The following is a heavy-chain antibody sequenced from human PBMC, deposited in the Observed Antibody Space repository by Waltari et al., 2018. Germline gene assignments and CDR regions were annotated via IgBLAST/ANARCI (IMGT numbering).Heavy chain of an antibody. CDR1: GFTFNVYW. Sequence: EVQLVESGGGLVQPGGSLRLSCAASGFTFNVYWMHWVRQAPGKGLGWVSRIKTDGSTTMYADSVKGRFTISRDTAKNTLYLQMDSLTAEDTAMYYCARPPYPHCEGQVDLWGQGTLVTVSS. V-gene: IGHV3-74*03. J-gene: IGHJ4*02. CDR2: IKTDGSTT. D-gene: IGHD2-2*01. CDR3: ARPPYPHCEGQVDL.